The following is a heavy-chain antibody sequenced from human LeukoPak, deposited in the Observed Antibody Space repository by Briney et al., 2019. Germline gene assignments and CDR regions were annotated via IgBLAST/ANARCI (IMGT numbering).Heavy chain of an antibody. V-gene: IGHV4-59*11. Sequence: SETLSLTCTVSGGSISSHYWSWIRQPPGGGLEWIGYIYYSGSTNYNPSLKRRVTISLDTSKSQFSLKLGSVTAADTAVYYCARSGLDSRYYFGMDVWGQGTTVTVSS. CDR3: ARSGLDSRYYFGMDV. CDR2: IYYSGST. D-gene: IGHD5-12*01. CDR1: GGSISSHY. J-gene: IGHJ6*02.